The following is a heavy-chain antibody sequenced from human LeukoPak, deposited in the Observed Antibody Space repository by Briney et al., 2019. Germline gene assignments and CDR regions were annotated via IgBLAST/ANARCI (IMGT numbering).Heavy chain of an antibody. CDR2: INHSGST. J-gene: IGHJ3*02. CDR3: ARSPSGSYYKDAFDI. D-gene: IGHD3-10*01. V-gene: IGHV4-34*01. Sequence: SETLSLTCAVYGGSFSGYYWSWIRQPPGKGLEWIGEINHSGSTNYNPSLKSRVTISVDTSKNQFSLKLSSVTAADTAVYYCARSPSGSYYKDAFDIWGQGTMVTVSS. CDR1: GGSFSGYY.